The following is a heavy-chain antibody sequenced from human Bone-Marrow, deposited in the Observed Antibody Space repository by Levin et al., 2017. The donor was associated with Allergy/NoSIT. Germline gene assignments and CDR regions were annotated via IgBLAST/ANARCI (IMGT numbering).Heavy chain of an antibody. CDR1: GFTFSDYY. CDR2: ISSSGSTI. J-gene: IGHJ4*02. Sequence: MTGGSLRLSCAASGFTFSDYYMSWIRQAPGKGLEWVSYISSSGSTIYYADSVKGRFTISRDNAKNSLYLQMNSLRAEDTAVYYCARACGTTVVREGFDYWGQGTLVTVSS. CDR3: ARACGTTVVREGFDY. D-gene: IGHD4-23*01. V-gene: IGHV3-11*01.